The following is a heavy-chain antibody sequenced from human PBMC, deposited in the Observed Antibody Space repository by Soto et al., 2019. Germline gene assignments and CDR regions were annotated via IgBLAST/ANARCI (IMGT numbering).Heavy chain of an antibody. CDR1: GFTFSSYA. CDR2: ISGSGGST. Sequence: EVQLLESGGGLVQPGGSLRLSCAASGFTFSSYAMSWVRQAPGKGLEWVSAISGSGGSTYYADSVKGRFTISRDNSKNTLYLQMNSLRAEDTAVYYCAKDIEYGIEVAGTKFSPVDYWGQGTLVTVSS. CDR3: AKDIEYGIEVAGTKFSPVDY. J-gene: IGHJ4*02. D-gene: IGHD6-19*01. V-gene: IGHV3-23*01.